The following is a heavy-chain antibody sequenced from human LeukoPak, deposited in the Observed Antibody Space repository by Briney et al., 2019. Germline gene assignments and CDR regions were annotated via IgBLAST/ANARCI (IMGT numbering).Heavy chain of an antibody. J-gene: IGHJ6*02. CDR3: AAGTMVYGMDV. V-gene: IGHV1-18*01. Sequence: ASVKVSCKASGYTFTSYGISWVRQAPGQGLEWMGWISAYNGNTNYAQKLQGRVTMTTDTSTCTAYMELRSLRSDDTAVYYCAAGTMVYGMDVWGQGTTVTVSS. D-gene: IGHD3-10*01. CDR1: GYTFTSYG. CDR2: ISAYNGNT.